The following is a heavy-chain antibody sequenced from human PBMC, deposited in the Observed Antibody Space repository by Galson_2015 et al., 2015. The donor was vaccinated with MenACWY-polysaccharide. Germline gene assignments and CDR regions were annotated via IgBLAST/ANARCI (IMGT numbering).Heavy chain of an antibody. CDR1: GFSLSTSGVG. V-gene: IGHV2-5*02. J-gene: IGHJ4*02. CDR2: IYWDDDK. CDR3: AQSSSWYTNFDY. D-gene: IGHD6-13*01. Sequence: PALVKPTQTLTLTCTFSGFSLSTSGVGVGWIRQPPGKALEWLALIYWDDDKRYSPSLKSRLTITKDTSKNQVVLTMTNMDPVDTATYYCAQSSSWYTNFDYWGQGTLVTVSS.